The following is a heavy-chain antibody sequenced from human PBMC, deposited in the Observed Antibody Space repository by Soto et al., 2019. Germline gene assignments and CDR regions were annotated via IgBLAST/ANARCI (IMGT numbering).Heavy chain of an antibody. CDR1: NGSITSGNW. CDR3: ARVWGALAPNAGWFGP. CDR2: IYQTGST. D-gene: IGHD3-16*01. Sequence: QVQLQESGPGLVKPSGTLSLTCAVSNGSITSGNWWSWVRQPPGKGLAWIGDIYQTGSTNYNPSLRSRVIISVDKSKNNFSLSLSSVTAADTAVYFCARVWGALAPNAGWFGPWGRGILVTVSS. J-gene: IGHJ5*02. V-gene: IGHV4-4*02.